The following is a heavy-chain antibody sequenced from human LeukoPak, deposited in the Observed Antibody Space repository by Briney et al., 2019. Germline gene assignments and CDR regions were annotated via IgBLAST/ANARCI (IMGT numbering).Heavy chain of an antibody. CDR1: GFTFSTYS. V-gene: IGHV3-48*02. D-gene: IGHD4-17*01. CDR2: ISSNPSTV. J-gene: IGHJ2*01. CDR3: ARDSARDYGATYWYFDL. Sequence: GGSLRLSCAASGFTFSTYSMNWVRQAPGKGLEWVSYISSNPSTVYYAGSVKGRFTVSRDNAENSLYLQMNSLRDEDTAVYYCARDSARDYGATYWYFDLWGRGTLVTISA.